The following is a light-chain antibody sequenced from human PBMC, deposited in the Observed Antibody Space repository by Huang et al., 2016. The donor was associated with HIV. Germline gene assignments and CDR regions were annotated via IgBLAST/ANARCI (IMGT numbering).Light chain of an antibody. V-gene: IGKV3-20*01. Sequence: EIILTQSPATLSLSPGGRATLTCRASQSVSGSNLAWYQQKLGQAPRRLIYGASTRATGIPDRCSASGSGTDFTLTISRLEPEDVAVYYCQHYGTLFTFGQGTEVEIK. CDR2: GAS. CDR3: QHYGTLFT. J-gene: IGKJ2*01. CDR1: QSVSGSN.